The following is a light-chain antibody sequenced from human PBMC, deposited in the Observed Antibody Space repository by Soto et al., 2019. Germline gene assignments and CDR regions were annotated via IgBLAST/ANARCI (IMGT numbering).Light chain of an antibody. Sequence: QSVLPQPPSASAPPGQRVTISCSGGSSNIGDNPVNWYQHLPGAAPTLLIYTNNQRPSGVPDRFSGSKSGASASLAISGLRSEDEADYYCSTWDDTLDAYVFGTGTKLTVL. V-gene: IGLV1-44*01. CDR3: STWDDTLDAYV. J-gene: IGLJ1*01. CDR1: SSNIGDNP. CDR2: TNN.